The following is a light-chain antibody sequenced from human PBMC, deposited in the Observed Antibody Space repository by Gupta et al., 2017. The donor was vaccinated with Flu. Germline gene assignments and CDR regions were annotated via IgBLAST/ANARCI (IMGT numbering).Light chain of an antibody. CDR3: QQRSTWPLT. CDR2: GAS. J-gene: IGKJ4*01. V-gene: IGKV3-11*01. Sequence: EIVLTQSPATLSSSPGERATLSCRASQTVDTSLAWYQQRPGQAPRLLIYGASNRGTGIPARFSGSGSGTDFTLTISSLEPEDFAIYYCQQRSTWPLTFGGGTKVEI. CDR1: QTVDTS.